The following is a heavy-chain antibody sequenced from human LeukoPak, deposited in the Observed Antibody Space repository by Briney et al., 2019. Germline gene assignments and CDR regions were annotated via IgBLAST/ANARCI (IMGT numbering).Heavy chain of an antibody. CDR3: TTDRGSYYTDY. CDR2: IKSKTDGGTT. D-gene: IGHD1-26*01. J-gene: IGHJ4*02. V-gene: IGHV3-15*01. Sequence: GGSLRLSCAASGFTVSNNYMSWVRQAPGKGLEWVGRIKSKTDGGTTDYAAPVKGRFTISRDDSKNTLYLQMNSLKTEDTAVYYCTTDRGSYYTDYWGQGTLVTVSS. CDR1: GFTVSNNY.